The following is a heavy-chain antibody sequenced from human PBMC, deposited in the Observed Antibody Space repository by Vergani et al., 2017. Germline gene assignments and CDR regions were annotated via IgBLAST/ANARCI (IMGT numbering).Heavy chain of an antibody. J-gene: IGHJ4*02. CDR3: ASHNTYYYDSSGYYHLDY. Sequence: EVQLVESGGGLVKPGGSLRLSCAASGFTFSSYSMNWVRQAPGKGLEWVSSISSSSSYIYYADSVKGRFTISRDNAKNSLYLQMNSLRAEDTAVYYCASHNTYYYDSSGYYHLDYWGQGTLVTVSS. CDR2: ISSSSSYI. D-gene: IGHD3-22*01. CDR1: GFTFSSYS. V-gene: IGHV3-21*01.